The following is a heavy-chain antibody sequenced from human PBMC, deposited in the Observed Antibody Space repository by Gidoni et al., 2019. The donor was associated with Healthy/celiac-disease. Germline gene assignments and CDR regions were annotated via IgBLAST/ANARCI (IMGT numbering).Heavy chain of an antibody. J-gene: IGHJ6*03. Sequence: QLQLQESGPGLVKPSETLSLTCTVSGGSISSSSYYWGWIRQPPGKGLEWMGSIYYSGSTYYNPSLKSRGTISVDTSKIQFSLKLSSVTAADTPVYYCAGGGSSGWYYYYYYMDVWGKGTTVTVSS. D-gene: IGHD6-19*01. CDR1: GGSISSSSYY. CDR2: IYYSGST. CDR3: AGGGSSGWYYYYYYMDV. V-gene: IGHV4-39*01.